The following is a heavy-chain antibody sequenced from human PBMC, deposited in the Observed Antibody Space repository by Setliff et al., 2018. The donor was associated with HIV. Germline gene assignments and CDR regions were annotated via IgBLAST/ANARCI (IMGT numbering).Heavy chain of an antibody. V-gene: IGHV3-73*01. CDR3: TTEATFGEFQN. D-gene: IGHD3-10*01. J-gene: IGHJ4*02. CDR1: GFTFSGSA. Sequence: GSLRLSCAASGFTFSGSAMHWVRQASGKGLEWVGRIRSRANNYATTYAASVKGRFTISRDDSKTTAYLQMNSLKTEDTAVYYCTTEATFGEFQNWGQGTLVTVSS. CDR2: IRSRANNYAT.